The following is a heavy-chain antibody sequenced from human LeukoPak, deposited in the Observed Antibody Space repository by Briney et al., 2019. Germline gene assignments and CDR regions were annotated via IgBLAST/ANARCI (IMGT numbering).Heavy chain of an antibody. V-gene: IGHV3-7*01. Sequence: GGSLRLSCAASGFTFSSYRMSWVRQGPGKGLEWVANIKKDGSGKSYVDSVKGRFTISRDNAKNSLYLQMNSLRAQDTAVYYCAEHGTTMCGCVWGKGTTVTISS. CDR3: AEHGTTMCGCV. CDR1: GFTFSSYR. J-gene: IGHJ6*04. D-gene: IGHD3-10*02. CDR2: IKKDGSGK.